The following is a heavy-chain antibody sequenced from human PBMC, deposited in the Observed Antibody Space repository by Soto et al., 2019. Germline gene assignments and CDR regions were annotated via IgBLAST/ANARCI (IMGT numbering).Heavy chain of an antibody. CDR2: ISSSSSTI. J-gene: IGHJ4*02. CDR1: GFTFSSYS. Sequence: GGSLRLSCAASGFTFSSYSMNWVRQAPGKGLEWVSYISSSSSTIYYADSVKGRFTISRYKAKNSLYLKMNSLRAEDTAVYYCARESGTALDYWGQGTLVTVSS. V-gene: IGHV3-48*01. D-gene: IGHD1-7*01. CDR3: ARESGTALDY.